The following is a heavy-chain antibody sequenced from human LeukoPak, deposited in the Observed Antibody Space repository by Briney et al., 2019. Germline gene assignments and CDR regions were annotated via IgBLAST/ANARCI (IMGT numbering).Heavy chain of an antibody. CDR2: IKQDGNQK. CDR3: ARHRIAARLYYYYMDV. CDR1: GLTYSSYW. Sequence: GVSLRLSCAASGLTYSSYWKSCARHAPGKGLEWVANIKQDGNQKYHIDSVKRRFTTTRDNTKNSLYLQKNSLRDEDTGVYYCARHRIAARLYYYYMDVWGKGNTVTVSS. J-gene: IGHJ6*03. D-gene: IGHD6-6*01. V-gene: IGHV3-7*01.